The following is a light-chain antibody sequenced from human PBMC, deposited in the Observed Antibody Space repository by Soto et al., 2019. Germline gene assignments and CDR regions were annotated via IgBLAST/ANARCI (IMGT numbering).Light chain of an antibody. CDR1: QGISNY. Sequence: DIQMTQSPSSLSASVGDRVTITCRASQGISNYLAWYQQKPGKVPKLLIYAASTLQTGVPSRFGGSGSGTDFTLTISSLQTEDVAHYYCQPYNDAPWTFGPGTKVEIK. V-gene: IGKV1-27*01. CDR3: QPYNDAPWT. CDR2: AAS. J-gene: IGKJ1*01.